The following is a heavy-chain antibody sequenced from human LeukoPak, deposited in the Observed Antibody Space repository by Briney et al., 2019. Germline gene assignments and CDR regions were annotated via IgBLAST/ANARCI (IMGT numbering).Heavy chain of an antibody. J-gene: IGHJ4*02. V-gene: IGHV3-73*01. Sequence: GGSLRLSCAASGFTFSGSAMHWVRQATGKGLEWVGRIRCKANSYATAYAASVKGRFTISRDDSKNTAYLQMNSLKTEDTAVYYCTRLGYCSGGSCYSGLWGQGTLVTVST. CDR1: GFTFSGSA. CDR2: IRCKANSYAT. D-gene: IGHD2-15*01. CDR3: TRLGYCSGGSCYSGL.